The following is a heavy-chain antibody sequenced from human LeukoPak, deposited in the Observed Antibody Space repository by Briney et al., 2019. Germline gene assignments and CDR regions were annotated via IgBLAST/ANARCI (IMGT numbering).Heavy chain of an antibody. Sequence: ASVKVSCKASGYTFTSYAMNWVRQAPGQGLEWTGWINTNTGNPTYAQGFTGRFVFSLDTSVSTAYLQISSLKAEDTAVYYCARARAGYYGSGIRAFDIWGQGTMVTVSS. D-gene: IGHD3-10*01. J-gene: IGHJ3*02. CDR1: GYTFTSYA. CDR2: INTNTGNP. V-gene: IGHV7-4-1*02. CDR3: ARARAGYYGSGIRAFDI.